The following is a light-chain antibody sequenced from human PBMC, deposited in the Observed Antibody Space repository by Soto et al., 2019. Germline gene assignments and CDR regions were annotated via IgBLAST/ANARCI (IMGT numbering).Light chain of an antibody. Sequence: DIQMTQSPSSLSASVGDRVTITCQASQDISNYLNWYQQKPGKAPKLLIYAASSLQSGVPSRFSGSGSGTDFTLTISSLQPEDFATYYCQQSYSTPRGVTFGGGTKVDIK. J-gene: IGKJ4*01. CDR2: AAS. CDR3: QQSYSTPRGVT. V-gene: IGKV1-39*01. CDR1: QDISNY.